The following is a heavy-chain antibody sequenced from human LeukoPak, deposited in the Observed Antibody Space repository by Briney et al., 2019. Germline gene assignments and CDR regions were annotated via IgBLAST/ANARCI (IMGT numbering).Heavy chain of an antibody. CDR2: IYTGGTT. V-gene: IGHV3-66*01. J-gene: IGHJ3*02. CDR1: GFTFSTYA. CDR3: TRGPKNDAFDI. Sequence: GGSLRLSCAASGFTFSTYAMSWVRQAPGKGLEWVSAIYTGGTTYYADSVKGRFTISRDHPKDTVYLQMNSLRAEDTAVYYCTRGPKNDAFDIWGQGTMVTVSS.